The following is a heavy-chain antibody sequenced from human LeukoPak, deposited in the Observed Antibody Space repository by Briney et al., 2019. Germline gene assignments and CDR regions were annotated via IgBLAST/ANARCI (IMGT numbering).Heavy chain of an antibody. D-gene: IGHD2-15*01. CDR3: ARDSGALLGRRVKFGY. Sequence: PSETLSLTCAVSGGSISSSNWWSWVRQPPGKGLEWIGEIYHSGSTNCNPSLKSRVTISVDKSKNQFSLKLSSVTAADTAVYYCARDSGALLGRRVKFGYWGQGTLVTVSS. J-gene: IGHJ4*02. CDR2: IYHSGST. CDR1: GGSISSSNW. V-gene: IGHV4-4*02.